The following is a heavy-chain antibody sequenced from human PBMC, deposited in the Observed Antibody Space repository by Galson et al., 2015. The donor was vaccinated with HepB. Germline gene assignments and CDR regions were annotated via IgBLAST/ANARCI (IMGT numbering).Heavy chain of an antibody. J-gene: IGHJ6*02. V-gene: IGHV3-11*06. CDR3: ARVGIAAAGTPYYYFGMDV. CDR2: ISSSSSYT. Sequence: LRLSCAASGFPFSDYYMSWIRQAPGKGLEWVSYISSSSSYTNYADSVKGRFTISRDNAKNSLYLQMNCLRAEDTAVYYCARVGIAAAGTPYYYFGMDVWGQGTTVTVSS. CDR1: GFPFSDYY. D-gene: IGHD6-13*01.